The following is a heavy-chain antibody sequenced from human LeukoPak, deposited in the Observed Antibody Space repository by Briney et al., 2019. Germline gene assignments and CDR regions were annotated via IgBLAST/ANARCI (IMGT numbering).Heavy chain of an antibody. CDR2: IYYSGTT. Sequence: SETLSLTCIVSGGSISTPNYYWGWIRQPPGKGLEWIGSIYYSGTTYYSPSLKGRVTISVDTSKNQFSLKLSSVTAADTAVYYCAREGSSSWYFYFQHWGQGTLVTVSS. CDR1: GGSISTPNYY. D-gene: IGHD6-13*01. CDR3: AREGSSSWYFYFQH. J-gene: IGHJ1*01. V-gene: IGHV4-39*07.